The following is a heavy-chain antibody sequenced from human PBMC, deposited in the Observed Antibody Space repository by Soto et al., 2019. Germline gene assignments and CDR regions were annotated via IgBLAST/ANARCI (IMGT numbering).Heavy chain of an antibody. CDR3: AKDRSGGASDY. CDR2: ISYDGSNK. D-gene: IGHD2-15*01. Sequence: GGSLRLSCAASGFTFSSYGMHWVRQAPGKGLEWVAVISYDGSNKYYADSVKGRFTISRDSSKNTLYLQMNSLRAEDTAVYYCAKDRSGGASDYWGQGTLVTVSS. J-gene: IGHJ4*02. V-gene: IGHV3-30*18. CDR1: GFTFSSYG.